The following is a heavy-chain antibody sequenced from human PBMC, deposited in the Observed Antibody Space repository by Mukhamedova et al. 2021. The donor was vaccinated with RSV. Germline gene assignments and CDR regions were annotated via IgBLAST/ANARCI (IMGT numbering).Heavy chain of an antibody. CDR1: GASISSGSYY. V-gene: IGHV4-61*02. J-gene: IGHJ5*01. D-gene: IGHD2-2*03. CDR2: VHSTGTT. CDR3: ARGRLDFDW. Sequence: GASISSGSYYWSWIRQPAGKGLEWIGRVHSTGTTNYNPPLRSRATVSKDTSKNQFSLKLNSVTAADTAVYYCARGRLDFDW.